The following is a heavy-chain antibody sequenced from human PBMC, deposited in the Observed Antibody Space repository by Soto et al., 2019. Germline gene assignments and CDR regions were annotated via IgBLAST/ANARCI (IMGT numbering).Heavy chain of an antibody. Sequence: SETLSLTSTVSGGSISSGRYYWGWTRKPPGKGLEWIGTIYYSGSTYSNPSLKSRVTIFVDTSKNQFSLRLSSVTAADTAVYYCARHSDCSGGSCYSEYFAVGNWFDPWGQGTLVTVSS. J-gene: IGHJ5*02. V-gene: IGHV4-39*01. CDR1: GGSISSGRYY. CDR3: ARHSDCSGGSCYSEYFAVGNWFDP. D-gene: IGHD2-15*01. CDR2: IYYSGST.